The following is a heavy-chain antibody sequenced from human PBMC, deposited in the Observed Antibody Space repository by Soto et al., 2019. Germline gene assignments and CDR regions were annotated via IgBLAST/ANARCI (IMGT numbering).Heavy chain of an antibody. J-gene: IGHJ1*01. CDR3: VREYSPSWERYFGL. Sequence: QVQVVESGGAAVQPGQSLRLSCAASGFTFSSYTFHWVRQAPGKGLEWVAVVSYDGRQKFHADSVKGRFTISRDNFKNTVNLQMNSLRPEDTAIYFCVREYSPSWERYFGLWGQGTRVTV. D-gene: IGHD1-26*01. CDR1: GFTFSSYT. CDR2: VSYDGRQK. V-gene: IGHV3-30*04.